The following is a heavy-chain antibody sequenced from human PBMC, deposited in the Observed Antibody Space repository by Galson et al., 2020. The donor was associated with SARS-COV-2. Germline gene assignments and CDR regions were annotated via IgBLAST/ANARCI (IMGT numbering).Heavy chain of an antibody. J-gene: IGHJ6*02. CDR2: ISSSGSA. CDR3: ARDPAPLYGDNYYYGMDV. D-gene: IGHD4-17*01. CDR1: DGPMSSYY. Sequence: ETSETLSLTCSVSDGPMSSYYWSWIRQPPGKGLEWIGYISSSGSANYNPSLRSRVTISVDLSKNQFSLKVTSVTAADTAVYYCARDPAPLYGDNYYYGMDVWGRGTTVNVSS. V-gene: IGHV4-59*01.